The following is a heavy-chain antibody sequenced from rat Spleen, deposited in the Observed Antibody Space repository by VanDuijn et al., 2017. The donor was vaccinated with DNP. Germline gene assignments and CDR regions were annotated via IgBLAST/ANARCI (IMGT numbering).Heavy chain of an antibody. V-gene: IGHV5-7*01. CDR2: ISYDGTTT. CDR1: GFTFNDYY. CDR3: ARPDY. Sequence: EVQLVESGGGLVQPGGSLKLSCVASGFTFNDYYMAWVRQAPTKGLEWVATISYDGTTTNYRDSVKGRFIISRDNAKSTLYLHMDSLRSEDTATYYCARPDYWGQGVMVTVSS. J-gene: IGHJ2*01.